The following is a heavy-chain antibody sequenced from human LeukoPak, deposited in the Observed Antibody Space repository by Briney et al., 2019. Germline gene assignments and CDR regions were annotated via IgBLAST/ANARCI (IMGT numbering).Heavy chain of an antibody. CDR2: INPSGGST. CDR1: GYTFTSYY. CDR3: ARDYYDILTGYYTNYYYYGMDV. V-gene: IGHV1-46*01. Sequence: ASVKVSCKASGYTFTSYYMHWVRQAPGQGLEWMGIINPSGGSTSYAQKLQGRVTMTRDTSMSTVYVELSSLRSEDTAVYYCARDYYDILTGYYTNYYYYGMDVWGQGTTVTVSS. D-gene: IGHD3-9*01. J-gene: IGHJ6*02.